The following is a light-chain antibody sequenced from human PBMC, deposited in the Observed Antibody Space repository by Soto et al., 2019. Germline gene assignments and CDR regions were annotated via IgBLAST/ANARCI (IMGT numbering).Light chain of an antibody. CDR2: AAS. CDR3: QQSHSTPLT. CDR1: QSIGRY. J-gene: IGKJ4*01. Sequence: DIQMTQSPSSLSASVGDRVTITCRASQSIGRYLNWYQQRPGKAPKFLIYAASNLQIGVPSRFSGSGFGTDFTLTISSLQPEDFATYYCQQSHSTPLTFGGGTKVDIK. V-gene: IGKV1-39*01.